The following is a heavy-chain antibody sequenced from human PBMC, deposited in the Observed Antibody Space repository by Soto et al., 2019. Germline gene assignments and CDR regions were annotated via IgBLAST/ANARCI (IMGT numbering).Heavy chain of an antibody. CDR1: GFSLTTTGVG. Sequence: QISLKESGPALVKPTQTLTLTCSFSGFSLTTTGVGVGWIRQPPGKALEWLALIYWDDDERYNPSLKNRLTITEHTSKMLVVLTMTNVDPVDTSTYYSAVGRAARAFDSWGQGTLVTVSS. CDR2: IYWDDDE. J-gene: IGHJ4*02. CDR3: AVGRAARAFDS. D-gene: IGHD6-6*01. V-gene: IGHV2-5*02.